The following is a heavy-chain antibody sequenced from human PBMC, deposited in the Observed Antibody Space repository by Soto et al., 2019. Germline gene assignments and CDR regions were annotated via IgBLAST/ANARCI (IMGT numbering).Heavy chain of an antibody. CDR3: ARRKSGWYYGMDV. Sequence: GEPLKLSRRGPGYRFTNYWISSVRQMPGKGLEWMGRIDPSDSYTNYSPSFQGHVTISADKSISTAYLQWSSLKASDTAMYYCARRKSGWYYGMDVWGQGTAVTVSS. V-gene: IGHV5-10-1*01. J-gene: IGHJ6*02. D-gene: IGHD6-19*01. CDR2: IDPSDSYT. CDR1: GYRFTNYW.